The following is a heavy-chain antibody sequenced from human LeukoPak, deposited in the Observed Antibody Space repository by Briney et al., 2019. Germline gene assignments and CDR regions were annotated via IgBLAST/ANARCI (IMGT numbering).Heavy chain of an antibody. Sequence: GGSLRLSCAASGFTFSSYAMHWVRQAPGKGLEYVSAISSHGGNTFYANSVKGRFTVSRDSSKSTLYLQMGSLRPEDTAVYYCARVPNSSGWSTFDYWGLGTLVTVSS. V-gene: IGHV3-64*01. CDR3: ARVPNSSGWSTFDY. D-gene: IGHD6-19*01. J-gene: IGHJ4*02. CDR2: ISSHGGNT. CDR1: GFTFSSYA.